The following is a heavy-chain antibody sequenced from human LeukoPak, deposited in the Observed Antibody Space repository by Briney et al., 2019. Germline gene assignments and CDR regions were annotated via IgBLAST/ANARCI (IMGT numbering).Heavy chain of an antibody. Sequence: PGRSLRLSCSASGFTFSDYGMHWVRQAPGKGLEWVAAVSSDGRNKNYADSVKGRFAISRDNSKNTLYLQLNSLRNEDTAVYYCATDSFPYSGSHSVWGQGTLVTVSS. CDR3: ATDSFPYSGSHSV. V-gene: IGHV3-30*03. CDR1: GFTFSDYG. CDR2: VSSDGRNK. J-gene: IGHJ4*02. D-gene: IGHD1-26*01.